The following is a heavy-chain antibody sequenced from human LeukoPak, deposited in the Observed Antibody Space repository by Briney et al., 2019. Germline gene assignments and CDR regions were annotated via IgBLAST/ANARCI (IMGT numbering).Heavy chain of an antibody. CDR1: GGSFSGYY. V-gene: IGHV4-34*01. CDR2: INHSGST. CDR3: ARSDYGDYEGQYYFDY. J-gene: IGHJ4*02. Sequence: SETLSLTCAVYGGSFSGYYWSWIRQPPGKGLEWTGEINHSGSTNYNPSLKSRVTISVDISKNQFSLKLSSVTAADTAVYYCARSDYGDYEGQYYFDYWGQGTLVTVSS. D-gene: IGHD4-17*01.